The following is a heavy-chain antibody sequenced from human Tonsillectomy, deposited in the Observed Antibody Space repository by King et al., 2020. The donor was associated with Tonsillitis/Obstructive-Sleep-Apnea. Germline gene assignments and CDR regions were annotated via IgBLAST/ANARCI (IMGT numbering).Heavy chain of an antibody. J-gene: IGHJ6*03. CDR1: GFTFSSYA. V-gene: IGHV3-23*04. Sequence: VQLVESGGGLVQPGGSLRLSCAASGFTFSSYAMSWVRQAPGKGLEWVSAISGSGGSTYYADSVKGRFTISRENSKNTLYLQMNSLRAEDTAVYYCAKEWWYYYGSGSYYESLDYYSMDVWGKGTTVTVSS. CDR3: AKEWWYYYGSGSYYESLDYYSMDV. D-gene: IGHD3-10*01. CDR2: ISGSGGST.